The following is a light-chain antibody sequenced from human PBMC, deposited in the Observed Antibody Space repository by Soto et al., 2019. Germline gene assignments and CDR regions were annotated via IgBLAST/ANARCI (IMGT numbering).Light chain of an antibody. J-gene: IGLJ2*01. CDR3: SSHVISSPLV. V-gene: IGLV2-14*03. CDR2: DVT. Sequence: QSALTQPASVSGSPGQSITISCTGTSSDVGGYDYVSWYQQHPGKAPKLMIFDVTDRPSGVSDRFSASKSGNTASLTISGLQAEDEADYYCSSHVISSPLVFGGGTKLTVL. CDR1: SSDVGGYDY.